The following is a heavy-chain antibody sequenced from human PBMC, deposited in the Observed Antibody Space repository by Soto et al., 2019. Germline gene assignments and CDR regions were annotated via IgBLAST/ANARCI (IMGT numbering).Heavy chain of an antibody. CDR3: ARIHSGYSYGYVDY. D-gene: IGHD5-18*01. CDR2: IDWDDDK. Sequence: SGPTLVNITPTLTLTCTFSGFSLSTSGKSVSWIRQPPGKALEWLALIDWDDDKYYSTSLKTRLTISKDSSKSQVVLTMTNMDPVDTATYYCARIHSGYSYGYVDYWGQGTLVTVSS. V-gene: IGHV2-70*01. J-gene: IGHJ4*02. CDR1: GFSLSTSGKS.